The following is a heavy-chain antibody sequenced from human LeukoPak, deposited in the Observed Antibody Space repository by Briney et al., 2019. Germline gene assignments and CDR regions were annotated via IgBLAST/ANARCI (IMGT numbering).Heavy chain of an antibody. V-gene: IGHV1-18*04. J-gene: IGHJ4*02. CDR2: ISAYSGNT. Sequence: ASVKVSCKASGYTVTSYGISWVRQAPGQGLEWMGWISAYSGNTNYAQKLQGRVTMTTDTSTSTAYMELRSLRSDDTAVYYCARDDYYYSSGLEHFDYWGQGTLVTVSS. CDR1: GYTVTSYG. CDR3: ARDDYYYSSGLEHFDY. D-gene: IGHD3-22*01.